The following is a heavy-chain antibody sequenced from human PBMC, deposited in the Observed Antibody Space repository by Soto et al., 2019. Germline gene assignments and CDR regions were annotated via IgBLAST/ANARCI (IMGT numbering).Heavy chain of an antibody. Sequence: LSLTCSVTGGSINNYYWSWVRQSAGKGLEWIGRVFTTGTTDYNPSLKGRVTISVDTSKNQFSLSLRSVTAADTAIYYCARDFNSIFDDFADMRWNFDPWGQGTLVTVSS. V-gene: IGHV4-4*07. J-gene: IGHJ5*02. CDR3: ARDFNSIFDDFADMRWNFDP. CDR1: GGSINNYY. D-gene: IGHD3-3*02. CDR2: VFTTGTT.